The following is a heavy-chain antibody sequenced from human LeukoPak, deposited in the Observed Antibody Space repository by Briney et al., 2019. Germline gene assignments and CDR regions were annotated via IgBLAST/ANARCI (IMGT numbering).Heavy chain of an antibody. J-gene: IGHJ3*02. D-gene: IGHD4/OR15-4a*01. Sequence: GGSLRLSCAASAFSLSAYNMNWVCQAPGKGLEWVSSISYTGTYIYYADSVKGRFTISRDNAQNSLYLQMNSLRAEDTAVYYCARERIPRLYAFDIWGQGTMVTVSS. CDR2: ISYTGTYI. V-gene: IGHV3-21*01. CDR1: AFSLSAYN. CDR3: ARERIPRLYAFDI.